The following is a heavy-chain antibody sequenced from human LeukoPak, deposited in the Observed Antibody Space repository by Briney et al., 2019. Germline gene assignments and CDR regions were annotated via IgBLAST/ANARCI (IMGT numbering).Heavy chain of an antibody. CDR2: IHSSGGT. CDR1: GDSITNYY. V-gene: IGHV4-4*07. Sequence: PSETLSLTCTVSGDSITNYYWGWIRQPAGKGLEWIGRIHSSGGTNNNPSLESRLTMSVDTSRNQFSLELTSVTAADTAVYYCARGLFTNYVTGPLDYWGQGTLVTVSS. D-gene: IGHD4/OR15-4a*01. CDR3: ARGLFTNYVTGPLDY. J-gene: IGHJ4*02.